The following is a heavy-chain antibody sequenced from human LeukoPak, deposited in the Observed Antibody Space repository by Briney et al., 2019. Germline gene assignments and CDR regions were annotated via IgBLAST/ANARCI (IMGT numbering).Heavy chain of an antibody. CDR1: GGSISGYY. Sequence: PSETLPLTCTVSGGSISGYYWGWIRQPPGKGLEYIGFIFYSGTTNYNPSLKSRVTISVDTSKNQFSLKLSSVAAADTAVYYCARFLRGATNALEIWGQGTMVTVSS. CDR3: ARFLRGATNALEI. D-gene: IGHD1-26*01. V-gene: IGHV4-59*01. CDR2: IFYSGTT. J-gene: IGHJ3*02.